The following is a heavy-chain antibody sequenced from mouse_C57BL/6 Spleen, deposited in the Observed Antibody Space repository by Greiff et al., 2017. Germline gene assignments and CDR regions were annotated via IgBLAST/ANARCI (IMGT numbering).Heavy chain of an antibody. CDR3: ASHNWDFAMDY. CDR2: INYDGSST. V-gene: IGHV5-16*01. CDR1: GFTFSDYY. J-gene: IGHJ4*01. Sequence: EVKLVESEGGLVQPGSSMKLSCTASGFTFSDYYMAWVRQVPEKGLEWVANINYDGSSTYYLDSLKSRFIISRDNAKNILYLQMSSLKSEDTATYYCASHNWDFAMDYWGQGTSVTVSS. D-gene: IGHD4-1*02.